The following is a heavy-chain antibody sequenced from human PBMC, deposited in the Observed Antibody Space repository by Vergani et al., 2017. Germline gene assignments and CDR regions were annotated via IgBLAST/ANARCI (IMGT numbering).Heavy chain of an antibody. V-gene: IGHV3-30*02. D-gene: IGHD3-16*01. CDR3: AKHFRGWGIDY. CDR1: GFTLSNYD. Sequence: QVQLVESGGGVVQRGGSLRLSCATSGFTLSNYDMQWIRQGPGKGLAFVAFIQFDGSNQYYADSVKGRFTLSRDFSKNTLYLQMNSLRTDDTATYYCAKHFRGWGIDYWGQGTQVIVSS. J-gene: IGHJ4*02. CDR2: IQFDGSNQ.